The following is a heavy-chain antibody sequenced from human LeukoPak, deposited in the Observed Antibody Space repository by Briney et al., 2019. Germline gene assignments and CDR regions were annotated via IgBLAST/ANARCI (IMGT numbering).Heavy chain of an antibody. V-gene: IGHV3-48*04. CDR1: GFTFSSFS. Sequence: GGSLRLSCAASGFTFSSFSMNWVRQAPGKGLEWVSYISSSSNTIYYADSVKGRFTISRDNAKNSLYLQMNSLRAEDTAVYYCAELGITMIGGVWGKGTTVTISS. J-gene: IGHJ6*04. CDR2: ISSSSNTI. CDR3: AELGITMIGGV. D-gene: IGHD3-10*02.